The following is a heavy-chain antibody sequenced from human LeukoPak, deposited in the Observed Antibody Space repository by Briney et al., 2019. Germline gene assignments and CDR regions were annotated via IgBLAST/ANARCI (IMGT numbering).Heavy chain of an antibody. CDR2: ISYDGSNK. D-gene: IGHD6-13*01. J-gene: IGHJ4*02. CDR3: ARARIAAAEY. CDR1: GFTFSSYA. V-gene: IGHV3-30-3*01. Sequence: GGSLRLSCAASGFTFSSYAMSWVRQAPGKGLEWVAVISYDGSNKYYADSVKGRFTISRDNSKNTLYLQMNSLRAEDTAVYYCARARIAAAEYWGQGTLVTVSS.